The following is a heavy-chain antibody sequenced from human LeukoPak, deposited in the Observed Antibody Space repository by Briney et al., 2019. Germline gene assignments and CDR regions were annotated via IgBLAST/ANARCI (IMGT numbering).Heavy chain of an antibody. J-gene: IGHJ4*02. V-gene: IGHV3-30*04. Sequence: SCKASGGTFSSYAMHWVRQAPGKGLEWVAVISYDGSNKYYADSVKGRFTISRDNSKNTLYLQMNSLRAEDTAVYYCARALYYLVDYWGQGTLVTVSS. CDR3: ARALYYLVDY. CDR1: GGTFSSYA. CDR2: ISYDGSNK. D-gene: IGHD3-16*01.